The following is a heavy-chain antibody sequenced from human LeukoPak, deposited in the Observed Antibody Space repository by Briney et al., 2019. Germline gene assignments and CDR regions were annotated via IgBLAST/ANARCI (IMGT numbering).Heavy chain of an antibody. Sequence: ASVKVSCKASGYTFTSYYMHWVRQAPGQGLECMGIINPSGGSTSYAQKFQGRVTMTRDTSTSTVYMELSRLRSDDTAVYYCARARTTGGITFDYWGQGTLVTVSS. CDR1: GYTFTSYY. CDR2: INPSGGST. J-gene: IGHJ4*02. D-gene: IGHD1-7*01. V-gene: IGHV1-46*01. CDR3: ARARTTGGITFDY.